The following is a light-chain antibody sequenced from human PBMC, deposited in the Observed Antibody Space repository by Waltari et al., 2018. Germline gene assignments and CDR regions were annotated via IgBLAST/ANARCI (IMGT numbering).Light chain of an antibody. CDR3: QQYKTYL. CDR2: QTS. CDR1: QSVGSW. V-gene: IGKV1-5*03. J-gene: IGKJ2*01. Sequence: DIQMTQSPSTLSASLGDRVTISCRASQSVGSWLAWYQVKPGKVPKLLISQTSILEDGVSSRFSGSGSGTDFTLTIDSLEPDDFATYYCQQYKTYLFGQGTRLEI.